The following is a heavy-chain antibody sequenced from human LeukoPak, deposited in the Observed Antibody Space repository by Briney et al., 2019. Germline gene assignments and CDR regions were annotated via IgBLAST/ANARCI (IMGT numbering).Heavy chain of an antibody. D-gene: IGHD2-2*01. J-gene: IGHJ4*02. Sequence: VSSVKVSCKASGYTFTGYYMHWVQQAPGQGLEWIGWINPNSGGTNYAQKFQGRVTMTRDTSISTAYMELSRLRSDDTAVYYCARDCSSTSCSDYWGQGTLVTVSS. CDR1: GYTFTGYY. CDR3: ARDCSSTSCSDY. CDR2: INPNSGGT. V-gene: IGHV1-2*03.